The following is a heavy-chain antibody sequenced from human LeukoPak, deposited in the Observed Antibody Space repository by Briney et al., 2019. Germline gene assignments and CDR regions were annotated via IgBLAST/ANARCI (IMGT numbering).Heavy chain of an antibody. J-gene: IGHJ4*02. Sequence: SETLSLTCGVSGGSISGTNWRSWVRQPPGQGLEWIGEISLAGQTNYNPSPNGRVTMSLDKSSNQLSLHLTSVTAADTATYYCSRESGPFCPFGYWGQGTLVIVSS. CDR1: GGSISGTNW. CDR2: ISLAGQT. D-gene: IGHD1-26*01. CDR3: SRESGPFCPFGY. V-gene: IGHV4/OR15-8*02.